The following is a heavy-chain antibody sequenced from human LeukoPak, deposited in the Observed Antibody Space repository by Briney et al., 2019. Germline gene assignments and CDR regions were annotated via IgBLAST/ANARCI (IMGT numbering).Heavy chain of an antibody. Sequence: GGSLRLSCAASGLTFSSYEMNWVRQAPGKGLEWVSYISSSGSTIYYADSVKGRFTISRDNAKNSLYLQMNSLRAEDTAVYYCAREVEEVLDYWGQGTLVTVSS. CDR2: ISSSGSTI. CDR3: AREVEEVLDY. J-gene: IGHJ4*02. V-gene: IGHV3-48*03. D-gene: IGHD5-24*01. CDR1: GLTFSSYE.